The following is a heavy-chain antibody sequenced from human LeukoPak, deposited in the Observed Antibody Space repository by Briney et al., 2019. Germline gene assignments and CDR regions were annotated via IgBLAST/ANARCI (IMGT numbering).Heavy chain of an antibody. Sequence: GGSLRLSCAASGFTFSSSAMSWVRQAPGKGLEWVSAISNNGGYTYYADSVRGRFTISRDNSKSTLCLQMNSLRAEDTAVYYCAKQLGYCSDGSCYFPYWGQGTLVTVSS. CDR2: ISNNGGYT. CDR3: AKQLGYCSDGSCYFPY. V-gene: IGHV3-23*01. CDR1: GFTFSSSA. J-gene: IGHJ4*02. D-gene: IGHD2-15*01.